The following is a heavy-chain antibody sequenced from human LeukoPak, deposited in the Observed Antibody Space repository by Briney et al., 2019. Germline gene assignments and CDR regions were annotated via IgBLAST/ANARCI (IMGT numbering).Heavy chain of an antibody. J-gene: IGHJ4*02. D-gene: IGHD1-26*01. CDR2: ISSSSSYI. Sequence: GGSLRLSCAASGFTFSSYSMNWVRQAPGKGLEWVSSISSSSSYIYYADSVKGRFTISRDNAKNSLYLQMNSLRAEDTAVYYCARVWDSGSYFSNIFDYWGQGTLVTVPS. CDR1: GFTFSSYS. V-gene: IGHV3-21*01. CDR3: ARVWDSGSYFSNIFDY.